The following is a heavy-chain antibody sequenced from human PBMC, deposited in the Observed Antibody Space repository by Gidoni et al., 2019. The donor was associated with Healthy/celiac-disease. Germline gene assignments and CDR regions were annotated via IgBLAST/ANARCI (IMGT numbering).Heavy chain of an antibody. V-gene: IGHV4-34*01. CDR2: INHSGST. D-gene: IGHD3-10*01. Sequence: QVQLQQWGAGLLKPSETLSLTCAVYGGSFSGYYWSWIRQPPGKGLELIGEINHSGSTNYNPSLKSRVTISVDTSKNQCSLKLSSVTAADTAVYYCARGRRMLVRGVIFDYWGQGTLVTVSS. J-gene: IGHJ4*02. CDR1: GGSFSGYY. CDR3: ARGRRMLVRGVIFDY.